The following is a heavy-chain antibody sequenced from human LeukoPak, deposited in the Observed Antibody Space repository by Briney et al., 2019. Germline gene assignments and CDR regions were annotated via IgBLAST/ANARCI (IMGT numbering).Heavy chain of an antibody. J-gene: IGHJ3*02. CDR3: ARVTSGGHSYGPHAFDI. V-gene: IGHV4-59*01. CDR2: IYYSGST. Sequence: PSETLSLTCTVSGGSISSYYWSWIRQPPGKGLEWIGYIYYSGSTNYNPSLKSRVTISVDTSKNQFSLKLSSVTAADTAVYYCARVTSGGHSYGPHAFDIWGQGTMVTVSS. D-gene: IGHD5-18*01. CDR1: GGSISSYY.